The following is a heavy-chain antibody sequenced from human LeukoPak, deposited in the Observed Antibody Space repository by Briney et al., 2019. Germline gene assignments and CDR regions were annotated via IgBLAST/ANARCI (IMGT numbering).Heavy chain of an antibody. J-gene: IGHJ4*02. D-gene: IGHD6-13*01. CDR3: ARDLPSSSWRGGIYYFDY. CDR2: ISSSSSYI. V-gene: IGHV3-21*01. Sequence: GGSLRLSCAASGFTFSSYSMNWVRQAPGKGLEWVSSISSSSSYIYYADSVKGRFTISRDNAKNSLYLQMNSLRAEDTAVYYCARDLPSSSWRGGIYYFDYWGQGTLVTVSS. CDR1: GFTFSSYS.